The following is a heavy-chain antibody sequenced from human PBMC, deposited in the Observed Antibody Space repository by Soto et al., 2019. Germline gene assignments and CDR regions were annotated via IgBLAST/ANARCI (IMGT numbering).Heavy chain of an antibody. D-gene: IGHD6-6*01. CDR3: ARTRSFTLGFYYDGMDV. Sequence: GESLKISCQGSGYSFASYWIGWVRQMPGKELEWMGISYPGDSDTRYSPSFQGQVTISADKSLRTAYLQWTSLKASDTALYYCARTRSFTLGFYYDGMDVWGQGTTVTVSS. J-gene: IGHJ6*02. CDR1: GYSFASYW. CDR2: SYPGDSDT. V-gene: IGHV5-51*01.